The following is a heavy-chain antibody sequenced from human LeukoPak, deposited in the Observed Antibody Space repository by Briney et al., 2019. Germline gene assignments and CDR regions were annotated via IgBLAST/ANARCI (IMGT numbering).Heavy chain of an antibody. D-gene: IGHD2-2*01. Sequence: GASVKVSCKASGYTFTSYYMHWVRQAPGQGLEWMGIINPSGGSTSYAQKFQGRVTMTRDTSTSTVYMELSSLRSEDTAVYYCARDSSVPVRYYQLPKPRDDAFDIWGQGTMVTVSS. CDR1: GYTFTSYY. CDR3: ARDSSVPVRYYQLPKPRDDAFDI. J-gene: IGHJ3*02. V-gene: IGHV1-46*01. CDR2: INPSGGST.